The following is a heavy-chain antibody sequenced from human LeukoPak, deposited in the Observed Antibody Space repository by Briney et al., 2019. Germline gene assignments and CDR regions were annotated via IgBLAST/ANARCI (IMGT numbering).Heavy chain of an antibody. CDR1: GDSVSTNSAA. CDR2: TYYRSKWYN. J-gene: IGHJ4*02. D-gene: IGHD3-22*01. V-gene: IGHV6-1*01. CDR3: ARGANYYDSSGYYDY. Sequence: SQTLSLTCAISGDSVSTNSAAWNWIRQSPSRGLEWLGRTYYRSKWYNDYAVSVKGRITINPDTSKNQFSLQLNSVTPEDTAVYYCARGANYYDSSGYYDYWGQGTLVTVSS.